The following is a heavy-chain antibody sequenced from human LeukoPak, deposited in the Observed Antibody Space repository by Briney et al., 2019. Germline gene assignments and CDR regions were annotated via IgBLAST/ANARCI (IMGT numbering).Heavy chain of an antibody. CDR3: ATSVGPTRFDY. D-gene: IGHD1-26*01. V-gene: IGHV4-59*01. CDR2: VYYSGRT. Sequence: SETLSLTCTVSRAYITSYYWNWIRPAPGKGLEWIGYVYYSGRTNYNPSLKSRVTISVDSSKKQFFLKLSSVTAADTAVYYCATSVGPTRFDYWGQGTLVTVSS. CDR1: RAYITSYY. J-gene: IGHJ4*02.